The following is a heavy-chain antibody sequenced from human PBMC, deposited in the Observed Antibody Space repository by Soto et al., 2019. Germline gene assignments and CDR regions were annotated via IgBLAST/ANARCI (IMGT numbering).Heavy chain of an antibody. J-gene: IGHJ4*02. V-gene: IGHV3-23*01. CDR2: ISGSGGST. CDR1: GFTFSSYS. Sequence: GGSLRLSCAASGFTFSSYSMSWARQAPGKGLEWVSAISGSGGSTYYADSVKGRFTISRDNSKNTLYLQMNSLRAEDTAVYYCAKDAPRPLDCSSTSCYDGPYYFDYWGQGTLVTVSS. D-gene: IGHD2-2*01. CDR3: AKDAPRPLDCSSTSCYDGPYYFDY.